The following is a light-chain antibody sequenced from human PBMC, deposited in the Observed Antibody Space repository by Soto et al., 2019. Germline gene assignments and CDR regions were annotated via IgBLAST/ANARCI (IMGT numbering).Light chain of an antibody. CDR2: RNN. CDR1: SSNIGSNY. Sequence: QLVLTQPPSASGTPGQRVTISCSGSSSNIGSNYVYWYQQLPGTAPKLLIYRNNQRPSGVPDRFSGSKSGTSASLAISGLRSEDEADYYCAAWDDSLRHGVFGGGTKLTVL. J-gene: IGLJ2*01. CDR3: AAWDDSLRHGV. V-gene: IGLV1-47*01.